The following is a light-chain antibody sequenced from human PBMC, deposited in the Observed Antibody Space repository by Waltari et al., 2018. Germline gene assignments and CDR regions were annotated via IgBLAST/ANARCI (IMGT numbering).Light chain of an antibody. CDR3: SSYTSSSTVV. J-gene: IGLJ2*01. V-gene: IGLV2-14*01. CDR1: SSDVGGYNY. Sequence: QSALTQPASVSGSPGQSITISCTGTSSDVGGYNYVPWYQQHPGKAPKLMIYDFSKRPSGVSTRFSGSKPGNTASLTISGLQAEDEADYYCSSYTSSSTVVFGGGTKLTVL. CDR2: DFS.